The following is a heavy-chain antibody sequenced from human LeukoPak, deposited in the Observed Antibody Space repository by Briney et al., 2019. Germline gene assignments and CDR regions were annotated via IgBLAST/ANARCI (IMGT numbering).Heavy chain of an antibody. CDR1: GXSFTTYW. Sequence: GESLKISFQASGXSFTTYWIGWVRQMPGKGLEWMGIIYPGDSDITYSPSFQGQVTISADKSISTAYLQWSSLKASDTAMYYCAKGWPFDYWGQGTLVTVSS. V-gene: IGHV5-51*01. D-gene: IGHD6-19*01. J-gene: IGHJ4*02. CDR2: IYPGDSDI. CDR3: AKGWPFDY.